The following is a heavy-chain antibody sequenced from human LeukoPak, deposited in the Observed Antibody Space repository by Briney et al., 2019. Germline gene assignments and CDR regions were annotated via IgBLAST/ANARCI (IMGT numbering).Heavy chain of an antibody. Sequence: SETLSLTCPVSGGSVSSVSYYWSWIRQPPVKGLEWIGYIYYSGSTNYNPSLKSRVTISVDTSKNQFSLKLSSVTAADTAVYYCARGRRYFDYWGQGTLVTVSS. CDR2: IYYSGST. CDR1: GGSVSSVSYY. J-gene: IGHJ4*02. CDR3: ARGRRYFDY. V-gene: IGHV4-61*01.